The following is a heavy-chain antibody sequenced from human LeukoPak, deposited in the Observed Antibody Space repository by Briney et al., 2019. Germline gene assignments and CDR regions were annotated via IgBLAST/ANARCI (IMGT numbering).Heavy chain of an antibody. D-gene: IGHD3-10*01. CDR3: ARGRRWFGESPPDS. V-gene: IGHV4-59*01. CDR2: IYYSGST. CDR1: GGSISSYY. Sequence: PSETLSLTCTVSGGSISSYYWSWIRQPPGKGLEWFGYIYYSGSTNYNPSLKSRVTISVDTSKNQFSLKLSSVTAAETAVYYCARGRRWFGESPPDSWGQGTLVTVSS. J-gene: IGHJ4*02.